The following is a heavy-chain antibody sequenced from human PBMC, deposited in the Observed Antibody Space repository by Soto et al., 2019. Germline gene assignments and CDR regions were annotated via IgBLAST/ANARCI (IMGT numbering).Heavy chain of an antibody. D-gene: IGHD6-19*01. CDR3: ARANLRSGWTFDH. CDR1: GGSISNYY. V-gene: IGHV4-59*12. J-gene: IGHJ4*02. CDR2: IFHSGRT. Sequence: SETLSLTCTVSGGSISNYYWIWIRQTPGKGLEWIGEIFHSGRTNYSPSFKSRVTISVDTSKSQFSLEMASVTAADTAVYYCARANLRSGWTFDHWGQGSPVTVSS.